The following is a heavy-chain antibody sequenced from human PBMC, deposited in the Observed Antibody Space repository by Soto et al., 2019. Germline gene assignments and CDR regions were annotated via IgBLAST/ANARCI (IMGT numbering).Heavy chain of an antibody. Sequence: CKASGYTCTSYGISWVRQAPVQGLERMGWISAYNGNTNYAQKLQGRVTMTTDTSTSTAYMELRSLRSDDTAVYYCARGGGYSGYDYALDYWGQGTLVTVYS. CDR3: ARGGGYSGYDYALDY. CDR2: ISAYNGNT. V-gene: IGHV1-18*04. J-gene: IGHJ4*02. CDR1: GYTCTSYG. D-gene: IGHD5-12*01.